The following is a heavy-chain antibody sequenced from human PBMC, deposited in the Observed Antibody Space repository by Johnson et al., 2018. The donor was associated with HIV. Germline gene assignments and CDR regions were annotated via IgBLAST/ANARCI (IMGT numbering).Heavy chain of an antibody. CDR2: IYATNNT. Sequence: VQLVESGGGLVQPGGSLRLSCAASGFSVSDNYVSCVRQAPGKGLEWVSVIYATNNTYYGDSVKGRFILSRDNSKNTLYLQMNSLRVEDTALYHCARGIGDEYAFDVWGQGTMVTVSS. V-gene: IGHV3-66*01. CDR3: ARGIGDEYAFDV. J-gene: IGHJ3*01. CDR1: GFSVSDNY. D-gene: IGHD2-21*01.